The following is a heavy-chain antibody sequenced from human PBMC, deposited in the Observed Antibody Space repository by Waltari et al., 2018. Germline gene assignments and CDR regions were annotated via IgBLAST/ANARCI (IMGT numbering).Heavy chain of an antibody. V-gene: IGHV4-39*07. Sequence: QLQLQESGPGLVKPSETLSLTCTVSGGSISSSSYYWGWIRQPPGKGLEWIGSIYYSGSTYYNPSLKSRVTISVDTSKNQFSLKLSSVTAADTAVYYCERAVLRWELPDSGWFDPWGQGTLVTVSS. CDR2: IYYSGST. J-gene: IGHJ5*02. D-gene: IGHD1-26*01. CDR3: ERAVLRWELPDSGWFDP. CDR1: GGSISSSSYY.